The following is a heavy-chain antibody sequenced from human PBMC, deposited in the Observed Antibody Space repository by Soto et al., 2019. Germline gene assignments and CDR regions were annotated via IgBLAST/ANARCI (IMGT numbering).Heavy chain of an antibody. D-gene: IGHD3-16*01. CDR2: VTWNSVAT. J-gene: IGHJ2*01. CDR1: GFFFDNHA. Sequence: EVQLVESGGGLVQPGRSLRLSCTASGFFFDNHAMHWVRQAPGKGLEWVAGVTWNSVATGYADSVKGRFTISRDNAKNSLYLQMNSLSAEDTAVYFCVKEGGMKYFDFWGRGTVVTVSS. CDR3: VKEGGMKYFDF. V-gene: IGHV3-9*01.